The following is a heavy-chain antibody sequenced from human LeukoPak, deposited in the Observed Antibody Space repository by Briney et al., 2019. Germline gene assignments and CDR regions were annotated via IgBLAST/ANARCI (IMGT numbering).Heavy chain of an antibody. CDR2: IYYSGST. CDR1: GGSISSSSYY. D-gene: IGHD3-9*01. V-gene: IGHV4-39*07. CDR3: ARGNVLRYFDWLLPFDY. Sequence: SETLSLTCTVSGGSISSSSYYWGWIRQPPGKGLEWIGSIYYSGSTYYNPSLKSRVTISVDTSKNQFSLKLSSVAAADTAVYYCARGNVLRYFDWLLPFDYWGQGTLVTVSS. J-gene: IGHJ4*02.